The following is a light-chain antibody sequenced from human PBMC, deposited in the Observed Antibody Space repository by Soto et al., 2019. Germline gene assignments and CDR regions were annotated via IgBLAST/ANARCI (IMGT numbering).Light chain of an antibody. CDR1: SSDIGAYD. CDR3: TATDDRLTGPV. CDR2: NND. V-gene: IGLV1-47*02. J-gene: IGLJ2*01. Sequence: QSVLTQPASVSGSPGQSITISCSGTSSDIGAYDLVSWYQQHPGASPRLLIYNNDQRPSGVPDRFSASKSGTSASLAISGLRSEDEADYYCTATDDRLTGPVFGGGTKLTVL.